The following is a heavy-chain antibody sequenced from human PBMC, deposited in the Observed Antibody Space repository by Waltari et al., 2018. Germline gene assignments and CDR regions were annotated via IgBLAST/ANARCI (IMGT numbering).Heavy chain of an antibody. CDR3: AKDGAWTTVFYFES. Sequence: QVQLVESGGGVAQPGTSLRPSCAASGCTFSSHGMNWVRQAPGKGLEWVAGISYDGSDEYYADSVKGRFTISRDNSKNTLYLRMNSLRLEDTAVYYCAKDGAWTTVFYFESWGQGTLVPVSS. CDR1: GCTFSSHG. D-gene: IGHD4-17*01. V-gene: IGHV3-30*18. J-gene: IGHJ4*02. CDR2: ISYDGSDE.